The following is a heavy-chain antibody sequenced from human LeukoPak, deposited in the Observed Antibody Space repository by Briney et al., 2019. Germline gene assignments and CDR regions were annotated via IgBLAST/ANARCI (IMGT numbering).Heavy chain of an antibody. CDR2: ISSSSSYI. V-gene: IGHV3-21*04. CDR1: GFTFSSYS. J-gene: IGHJ1*01. Sequence: GGSLRLSCAASGFTFSSYSMNWVRQAPGKGLEWVSSISSSSSYIYYADSVKGRFTISRDNSKNTLYLQMNSLRAEDTAVYYCAKDSSGWFPHWGQGTLVTVSS. D-gene: IGHD6-19*01. CDR3: AKDSSGWFPH.